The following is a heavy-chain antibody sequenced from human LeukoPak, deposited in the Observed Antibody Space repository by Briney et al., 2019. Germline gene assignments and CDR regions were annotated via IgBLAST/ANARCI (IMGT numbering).Heavy chain of an antibody. J-gene: IGHJ4*02. D-gene: IGHD6-13*01. CDR3: AREGIAAAYFDY. CDR1: GGSVSSYY. Sequence: SETLSLTCTVSGGSVSSYYWSWIRQPPGKGLEWIGHMYYSGSTNYSPSLKSRVTISVDTSKNQFSLKLSSVTAADTAVYYCAREGIAAAYFDYWGQGTLVTVSS. CDR2: MYYSGST. V-gene: IGHV4-59*02.